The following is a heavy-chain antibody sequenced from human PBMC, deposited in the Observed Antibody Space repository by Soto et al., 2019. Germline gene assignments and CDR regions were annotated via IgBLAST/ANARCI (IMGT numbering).Heavy chain of an antibody. J-gene: IGHJ3*02. CDR2: ISAYNGNT. CDR3: ARDRGWVSWSSKDAFDI. D-gene: IGHD1-26*01. CDR1: GYTFTSYG. V-gene: IGHV1-18*01. Sequence: EASVKVSCKASGYTFTSYGITWVRQAPGQGLEWMGWISAYNGNTNYAQKLQGRVTMTTDTSTSTAYMELRSLRSDDTAVYYCARDRGWVSWSSKDAFDIWGQGTMVTVSS.